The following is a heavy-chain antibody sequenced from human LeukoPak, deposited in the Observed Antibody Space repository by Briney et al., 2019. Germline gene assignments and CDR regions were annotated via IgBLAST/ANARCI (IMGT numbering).Heavy chain of an antibody. D-gene: IGHD1-26*01. CDR1: GFTFSSYW. CDR3: AKLKWELPQAYFDY. Sequence: GGSLRLSCAASGFTFSSYWMHWVRQAPGKGLVWVSRINSDGSSTSYADSVKGRFTISRDNSKNTLYLQMNSLRAEDTAVYYCAKLKWELPQAYFDYWGQGTLVTVSS. CDR2: INSDGSST. J-gene: IGHJ4*02. V-gene: IGHV3-74*01.